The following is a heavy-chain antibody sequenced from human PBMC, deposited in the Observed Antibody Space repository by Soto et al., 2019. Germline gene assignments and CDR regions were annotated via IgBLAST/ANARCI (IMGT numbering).Heavy chain of an antibody. CDR3: ARGGHVVVVTAALDY. V-gene: IGHV1-46*01. CDR2: VNPSGGHT. J-gene: IGHJ4*02. D-gene: IGHD2-21*02. Sequence: QVQLVQSGAEVKKPGASVKVSCKASGDTFTDYYIHWVRQAPGQGLEWMGTVNPSGGHTTYAQHFPGRMTMTRDTSTTKLYMELTSLTSEDTAVYYCARGGHVVVVTAALDYWGQGTLVTVSS. CDR1: GDTFTDYY.